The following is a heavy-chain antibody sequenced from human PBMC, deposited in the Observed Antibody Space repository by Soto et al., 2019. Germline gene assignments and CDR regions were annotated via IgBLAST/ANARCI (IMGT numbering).Heavy chain of an antibody. D-gene: IGHD2-2*01. CDR1: GGSISSYY. Sequence: SETLSLTCTVSGGSISSYYWSWIRQPPGKGLEWIGYIYYSGSTNYNPSLKSRVTISVDTSKNQFSLKVSSVTAADTAVYYCARLGGYCTITSCYGYYGMDVWGQGTTVTVSS. CDR2: IYYSGST. J-gene: IGHJ6*02. CDR3: ARLGGYCTITSCYGYYGMDV. V-gene: IGHV4-59*08.